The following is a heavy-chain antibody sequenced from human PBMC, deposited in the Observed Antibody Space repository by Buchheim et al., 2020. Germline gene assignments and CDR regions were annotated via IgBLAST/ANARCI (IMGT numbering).Heavy chain of an antibody. Sequence: QVQLQQWGAGLLKPSETLSLTCAVYGGSFSGYYWSWIRQPPGKGLEWIGEINHSGSTNYNPSLKSRVTISEDTSKNQFSLKLSSVTAADTAVYYCARARFLEWLPDYYYYGMDVWGQGTT. V-gene: IGHV4-34*01. CDR1: GGSFSGYY. CDR3: ARARFLEWLPDYYYYGMDV. CDR2: INHSGST. D-gene: IGHD3-3*01. J-gene: IGHJ6*02.